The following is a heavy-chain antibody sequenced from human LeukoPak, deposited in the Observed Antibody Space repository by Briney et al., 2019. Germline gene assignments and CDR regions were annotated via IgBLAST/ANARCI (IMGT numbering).Heavy chain of an antibody. J-gene: IGHJ4*02. V-gene: IGHV3-21*01. CDR3: ARDARPNPPGIAVAGPFDY. CDR1: GFTFSSYS. D-gene: IGHD6-19*01. Sequence: GGSLRLSCAASGFTFSSYSMNWVRQAPGKGLEWVSSISSSSSYIYYADSVKGRFTISRDDAKNSLYLQMNSLRAEDTAVYYCARDARPNPPGIAVAGPFDYWGQGTLVTVSS. CDR2: ISSSSSYI.